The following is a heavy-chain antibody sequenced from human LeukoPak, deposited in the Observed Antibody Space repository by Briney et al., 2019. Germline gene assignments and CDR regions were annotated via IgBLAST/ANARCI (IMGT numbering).Heavy chain of an antibody. D-gene: IGHD3-22*01. V-gene: IGHV3-15*01. CDR3: TTSWLFLDAFDI. J-gene: IGHJ3*02. CDR2: IKSKTDGGTT. Sequence: GGSLRLSCAASGFTFSNAWMSWVRQAPGKGLEWVGRIKSKTDGGTTDYAAPVKGRFTISKDDSKNTLYLQMNSLKTEDTAVYYCTTSWLFLDAFDIWGQGTMVTVSS. CDR1: GFTFSNAW.